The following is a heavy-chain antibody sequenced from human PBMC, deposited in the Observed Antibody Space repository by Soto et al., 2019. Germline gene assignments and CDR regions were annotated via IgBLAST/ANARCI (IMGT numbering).Heavy chain of an antibody. CDR2: ISAYNGNT. CDR3: ARESNSYGHDLLDY. J-gene: IGHJ4*02. V-gene: IGHV1-18*01. Sequence: QVQLVQSGAEVKKPGSSVKVSCKASGGTFSSYAISWVRQAPGQGLEWMGWISAYNGNTNYAQKLQGRVTMTTDTSTSTAYMELRSLRSDDTAVYYCARESNSYGHDLLDYWGQGTLVTVSS. D-gene: IGHD5-18*01. CDR1: GGTFSSYA.